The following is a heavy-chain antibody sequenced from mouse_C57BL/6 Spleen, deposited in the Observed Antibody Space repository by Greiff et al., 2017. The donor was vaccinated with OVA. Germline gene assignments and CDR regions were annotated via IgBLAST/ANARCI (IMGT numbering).Heavy chain of an antibody. CDR3: AKPAYYSNFWYFDV. D-gene: IGHD2-5*01. CDR2: INPSTGGT. J-gene: IGHJ1*03. V-gene: IGHV1-42*01. Sequence: VQLKQSGPELVKPGASVKISCKASGYSFTGYYMNWVKQSPEKSLEWIGEINPSTGGTTYNQKFKAKATLTVDKSSSTAYMQLKSLTSEDSAVYYCAKPAYYSNFWYFDVWGTGTTVTVSS. CDR1: GYSFTGYY.